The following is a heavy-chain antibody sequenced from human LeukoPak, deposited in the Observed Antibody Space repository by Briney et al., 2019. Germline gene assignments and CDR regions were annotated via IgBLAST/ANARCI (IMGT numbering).Heavy chain of an antibody. V-gene: IGHV3-21*01. Sequence: PGGSLTLSCAPSGFTFTDYSMNWVRQAPGKGLEWVAHISTVSTYTHYTDSVKGRFTISRDNRKNLLYLQMSSLGAEDTAVYYCARDGSGFYHYYYMDVWGKGTTATVSS. D-gene: IGHD6-25*01. J-gene: IGHJ6*03. CDR3: ARDGSGFYHYYYMDV. CDR1: GFTFTDYS. CDR2: ISTVSTYT.